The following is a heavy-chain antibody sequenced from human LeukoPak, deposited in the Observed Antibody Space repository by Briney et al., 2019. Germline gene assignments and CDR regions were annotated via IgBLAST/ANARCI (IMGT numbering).Heavy chain of an antibody. J-gene: IGHJ6*03. CDR2: IYHLGST. Sequence: SETLSLTCTVSGASISRGGYYWSWIRQHPGKGLEWIGYIYHLGSTYYNPSLKSRLTISIDTSKNQLSLNLRSVTAADTAMYYCARVPMGASYYYMDVWGKGTSVTVSS. D-gene: IGHD1-26*01. CDR1: GASISRGGYY. CDR3: ARVPMGASYYYMDV. V-gene: IGHV4-31*03.